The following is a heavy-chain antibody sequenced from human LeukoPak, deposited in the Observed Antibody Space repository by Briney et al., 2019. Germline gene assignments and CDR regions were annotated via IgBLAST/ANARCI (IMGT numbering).Heavy chain of an antibody. V-gene: IGHV4-30-4*08. D-gene: IGHD6-13*01. CDR1: GGSISSGDYY. J-gene: IGHJ3*02. CDR2: IYYSGST. CDR3: AREVNVAAPGTDDAFDI. Sequence: SETLSLTCTVSGGSISSGDYYWSWIRQPLGKGLEWIGYIYYSGSTYYNPSLKSRVTISVDRSKNQFSLNLSSVTAADTAIYYCAREVNVAAPGTDDAFDIWGQGTMVTVSS.